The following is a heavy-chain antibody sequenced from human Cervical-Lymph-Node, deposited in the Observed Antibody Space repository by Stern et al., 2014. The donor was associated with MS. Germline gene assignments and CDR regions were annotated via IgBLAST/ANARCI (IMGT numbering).Heavy chain of an antibody. CDR3: TRDPHPHCSSTNCPSDY. CDR2: IRSKRYGGLT. CDR1: GFTFGDYA. V-gene: IGHV3-49*03. D-gene: IGHD2-2*01. J-gene: IGHJ4*02. Sequence: EVQLVESGGGLVEPGRSLRLSCTASGFTFGDYAMSWLRQAPGKGLEWVAFIRSKRYGGLTDYAASVKGRFTISRDDSRSIGYLQMNSLKTEDTAVYYCTRDPHPHCSSTNCPSDYWGQGTLVTVSS.